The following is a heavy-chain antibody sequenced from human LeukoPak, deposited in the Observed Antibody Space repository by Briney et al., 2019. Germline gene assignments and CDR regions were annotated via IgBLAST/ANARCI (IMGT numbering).Heavy chain of an antibody. V-gene: IGHV4-59*08. J-gene: IGHJ3*02. D-gene: IGHD6-19*01. CDR1: GGSISSYY. CDR2: IYYSGST. CDR3: ASRIAVAGDI. Sequence: SETLSLTCTVSGGSISSYYWSWIRQPPGKGLEWIGYIYYSGSTNYHPSLKSRVTISLDTSKNQFSRKLSSVTAADTAVYYCASRIAVAGDIWGQGTMVTVSS.